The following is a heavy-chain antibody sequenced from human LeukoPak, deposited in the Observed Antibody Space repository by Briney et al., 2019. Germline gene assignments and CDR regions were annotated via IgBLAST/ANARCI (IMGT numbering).Heavy chain of an antibody. CDR2: MNPNSGNT. V-gene: IGHV1-8*01. Sequence: ASVKVSCKASGYTFTSYDINWVRQATGQGLEWMGWMNPNSGNTGYAQKFQGRVTMTRNTSISTAYMELSSLRSEDTAVYYCCSAVRFLEWLPLNGPLYYYYGMDVWGQGTTVTVSS. J-gene: IGHJ6*02. CDR3: CSAVRFLEWLPLNGPLYYYYGMDV. D-gene: IGHD3-3*01. CDR1: GYTFTSYD.